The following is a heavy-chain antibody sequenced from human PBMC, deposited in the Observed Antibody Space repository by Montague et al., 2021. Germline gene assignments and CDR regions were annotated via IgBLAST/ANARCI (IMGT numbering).Heavy chain of an antibody. CDR2: IQTDGTST. CDR1: GFASSNYW. Sequence: SLRLSCAVSGFASSNYWMHWVRQAPGKGLVWVSRIQTDGTSTDYADSVKGRFTISRVNAKSTLYLQMNSLRAEDTAVYYCARVGLGGGPNFDYWGQGTLVTVSS. V-gene: IGHV3-74*01. CDR3: ARVGLGGGPNFDY. J-gene: IGHJ4*02. D-gene: IGHD1-26*01.